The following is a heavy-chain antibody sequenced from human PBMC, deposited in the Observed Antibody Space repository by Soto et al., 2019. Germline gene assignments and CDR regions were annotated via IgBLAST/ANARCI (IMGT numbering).Heavy chain of an antibody. CDR1: GFIFSNYA. Sequence: QAQLVESGGGVVQPGRSLRLSCAASGFIFSNYATHWVRQAPGKGLEWVAVIWYDGSNEYYADSVKGGFTISRDNSEDTVYLQMNSLRVEDTAVYYCARYSYGTDVWGQGTTGTVSS. CDR2: IWYDGSNE. V-gene: IGHV3-33*01. J-gene: IGHJ6*02. CDR3: ARYSYGTDV.